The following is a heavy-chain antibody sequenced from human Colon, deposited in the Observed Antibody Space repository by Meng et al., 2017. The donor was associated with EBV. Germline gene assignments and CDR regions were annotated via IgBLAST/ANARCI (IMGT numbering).Heavy chain of an antibody. Sequence: EVQVAESGGGVIQPGGSLTLSCAASGFVVSTSYMSWVRQAPGKGLEWVSDLYSGGATHYEDSVKGRFTISRDNSKNTLYLQMTNLRVEDTAMYFCARVLLGGWNEGYFEHWGQRALVTVSS. J-gene: IGHJ4*02. V-gene: IGHV3-53*01. CDR3: ARVLLGGWNEGYFEH. CDR2: LYSGGAT. D-gene: IGHD1-1*01. CDR1: GFVVSTSY.